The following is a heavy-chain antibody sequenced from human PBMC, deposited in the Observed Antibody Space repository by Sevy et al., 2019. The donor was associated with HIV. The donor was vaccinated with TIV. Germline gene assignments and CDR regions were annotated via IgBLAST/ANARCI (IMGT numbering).Heavy chain of an antibody. J-gene: IGHJ6*02. D-gene: IGHD3-9*01. V-gene: IGHV1-46*01. Sequence: ASVKVSCKASGYTFTSYYMHWVRQAPGQGLEWMGIINPSGGSTSYAQKFQGRVTMTRDTSTSTVYMELRSLRSEDTAVYYCARDLPYDILTGYYNPAPMDVWGQGTTVTVSS. CDR2: INPSGGST. CDR3: ARDLPYDILTGYYNPAPMDV. CDR1: GYTFTSYY.